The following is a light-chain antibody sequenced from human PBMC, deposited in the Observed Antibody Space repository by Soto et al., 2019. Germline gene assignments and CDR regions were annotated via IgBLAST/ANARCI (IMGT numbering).Light chain of an antibody. V-gene: IGKV3-20*01. CDR2: YAS. CDR1: HTVSSNY. Sequence: EIVLPQSPCTLSLSAGERATLSCRATHTVSSNYLAWYQQRPGQPPRLLISYASSRATGIPDRLIGSGSGTDFTLTISSTEPEDFAVYYCQHYGRSPPSWTFGQGTKVEIK. J-gene: IGKJ1*01. CDR3: QHYGRSPPSWT.